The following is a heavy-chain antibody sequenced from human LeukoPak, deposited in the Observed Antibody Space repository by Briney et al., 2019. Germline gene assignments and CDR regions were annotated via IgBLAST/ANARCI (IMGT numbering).Heavy chain of an antibody. J-gene: IGHJ4*02. CDR1: GFTFSYYW. D-gene: IGHD3-22*01. CDR3: ARDRDSSASQMNY. V-gene: IGHV3-21*01. CDR2: ITSSSASI. Sequence: GGSLRLSCAASGFTFSYYWMSWLRQAPGKGLEWVSSITSSSASIYYADSVKGRFTISRDNAKNSLYLQMNSLRAEDTAVYYCARDRDSSASQMNYWGQGTLVTVSS.